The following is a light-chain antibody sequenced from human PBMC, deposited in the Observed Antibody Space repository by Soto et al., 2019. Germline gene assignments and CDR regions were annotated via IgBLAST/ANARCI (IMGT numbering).Light chain of an antibody. Sequence: EIVMTQSPATRSVSPGGRATLSWRARQRISATLAWYQQNPGQAPRLLIYGASTRAPGFPARLSGSGSGTDFTLTISSLQSEDFAVYYCQQYNNWPWTFGQGTKVDI. CDR1: QRISAT. CDR3: QQYNNWPWT. V-gene: IGKV3-15*01. J-gene: IGKJ1*01. CDR2: GAS.